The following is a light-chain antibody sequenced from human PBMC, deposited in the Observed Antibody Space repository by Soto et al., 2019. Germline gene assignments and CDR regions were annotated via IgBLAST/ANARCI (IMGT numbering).Light chain of an antibody. V-gene: IGKV3-15*01. Sequence: EIVMTQSPATLSVSPGERATLPCRASQSISRSLAWYQQKPGQAPRLLISDASTRATGIPARFSGSGSGTEFTLTISSLQSEDFALYYCHQYNSWPPGTFGQGTKVDI. J-gene: IGKJ2*01. CDR3: HQYNSWPPGT. CDR2: DAS. CDR1: QSISRS.